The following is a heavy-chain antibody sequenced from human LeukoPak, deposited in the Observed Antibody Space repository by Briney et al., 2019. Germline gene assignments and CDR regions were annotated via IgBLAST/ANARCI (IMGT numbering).Heavy chain of an antibody. CDR2: ISSSSSYI. CDR3: ARGAAAAYDAFDI. CDR1: GFTFSSYS. J-gene: IGHJ3*02. Sequence: KPGGSLRLSCAASGFTFSSYSMNWVRQAPGKGLEWVSSISSSSSYIYYADSVKGRFTISRDNAKNSLYLQMNSLRAEDTAVYYCARGAAAAYDAFDIWGQGTMVTVSS. V-gene: IGHV3-21*01. D-gene: IGHD6-13*01.